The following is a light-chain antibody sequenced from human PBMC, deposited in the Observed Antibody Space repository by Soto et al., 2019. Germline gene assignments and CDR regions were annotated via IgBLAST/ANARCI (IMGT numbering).Light chain of an antibody. CDR1: QSVRNY. V-gene: IGKV1-17*01. Sequence: DIQMTQSPSSLSASVGDSVTITCRASQSVRNYLNWYQHKPGKAPKLLIYGASRLQTGVPSRFSGSGSGTEFTLTISSLQPDDFATYYCQQYNTYRAFGQGTKVDIK. CDR2: GAS. J-gene: IGKJ1*01. CDR3: QQYNTYRA.